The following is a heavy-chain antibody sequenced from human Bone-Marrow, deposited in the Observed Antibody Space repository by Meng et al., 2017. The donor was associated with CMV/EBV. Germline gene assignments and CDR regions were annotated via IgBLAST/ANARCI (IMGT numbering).Heavy chain of an antibody. CDR1: GDSISSSSYY. D-gene: IGHD2-15*01. V-gene: IGHV4-39*07. J-gene: IGHJ4*02. CDR3: ARESSGGTHLFYF. CDR2: FYYSGRT. Sequence: SETLSLTCTVSGDSISSSSYYWGWIRQPPGKGLEWIGGFYYSGRTYYSPSLKSRVTISVDTSKNQFSLKPRSVTAADTAVYYCARESSGGTHLFYFRGQGTLVTVSS.